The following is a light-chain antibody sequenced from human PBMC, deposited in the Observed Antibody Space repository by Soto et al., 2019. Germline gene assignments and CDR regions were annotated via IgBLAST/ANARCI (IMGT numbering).Light chain of an antibody. CDR3: QQRKSYPIT. Sequence: DIQLTQSPSFLSASVGDRVTITCRASQDINTYLAWYQQKPGEAPKLLIFAASTLQNGVPSRFSGSGSGTEFTVTITSLQPEDFATYSCQQRKSYPITFGQGTLLEIK. J-gene: IGKJ5*01. CDR2: AAS. V-gene: IGKV1-9*01. CDR1: QDINTY.